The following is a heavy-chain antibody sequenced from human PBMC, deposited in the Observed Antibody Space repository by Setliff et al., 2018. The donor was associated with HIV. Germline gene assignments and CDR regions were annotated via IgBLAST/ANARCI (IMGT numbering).Heavy chain of an antibody. V-gene: IGHV1-69*10. Sequence: SVKVSCKASGGTFRTYAISWVPQAPGQGLEWMGGIIPMLRVAKYAQNLQDRVTITADKSTGTAYMELSGLRSEDTAVYYCARGSNPTGNYDFYFLDVWGKGTTVTVSS. D-gene: IGHD1-1*01. CDR1: GGTFRTYA. CDR3: ARGSNPTGNYDFYFLDV. CDR2: IIPMLRVA. J-gene: IGHJ6*03.